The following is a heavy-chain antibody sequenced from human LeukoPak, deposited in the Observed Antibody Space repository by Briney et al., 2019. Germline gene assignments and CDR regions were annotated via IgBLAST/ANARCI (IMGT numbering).Heavy chain of an antibody. Sequence: SETLSLTCAVSGGSISSGGYSWSWIRQPPGKGLEWIGYIYYSGSTNYNPPLKSRVTISVDTSKNQFSLKLSSVTAADTAVYYCARDMRDQQLVQGGWYNWFDPWGQGTLVTVSS. J-gene: IGHJ5*02. CDR1: GGSISSGGYS. V-gene: IGHV4-61*08. D-gene: IGHD6-13*01. CDR3: ARDMRDQQLVQGGWYNWFDP. CDR2: IYYSGST.